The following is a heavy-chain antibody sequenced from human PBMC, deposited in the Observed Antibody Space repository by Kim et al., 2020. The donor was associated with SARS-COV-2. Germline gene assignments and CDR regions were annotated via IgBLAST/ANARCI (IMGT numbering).Heavy chain of an antibody. D-gene: IGHD2-21*01. CDR1: GGSISSGGYS. Sequence: SETLSLTCAVSGGSISSGGYSWSWIRQPPGKGLEWIGYIYHSGSTYYNPSLKSRVTISVDRSKNQFSLKLSSVTAADTAVYYCARASGVVFDYWGQGTLV. J-gene: IGHJ4*02. CDR3: ARASGVVFDY. CDR2: IYHSGST. V-gene: IGHV4-30-2*01.